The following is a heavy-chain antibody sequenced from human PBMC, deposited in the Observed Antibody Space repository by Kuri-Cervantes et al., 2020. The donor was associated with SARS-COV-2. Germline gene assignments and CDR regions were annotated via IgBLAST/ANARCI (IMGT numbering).Heavy chain of an antibody. Sequence: GESLKISCAASDFSVSSIHMTWVRQAPGRGLEWGTGISGAGSDRFYTASVKGRFTVFKDSSKYTLYLQRDRLTSEDTAVYYCARYSWNHHRHPYSIYFWGLGTQVTVSS. CDR1: DFSVSSIH. V-gene: IGHV3-53*01. CDR2: ISGAGSDR. J-gene: IGHJ1*01. D-gene: IGHD2-15*01. CDR3: ARYSWNHHRHPYSIYF.